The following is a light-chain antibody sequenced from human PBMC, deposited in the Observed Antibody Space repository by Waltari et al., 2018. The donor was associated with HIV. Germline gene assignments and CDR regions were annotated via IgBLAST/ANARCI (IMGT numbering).Light chain of an antibody. Sequence: QSPLTQPASVSGHPGQSVTITCTGTNIDVVNYNLVSWYQPHPGKAPKLLIYDRSKRPSGVSSRFSGSKSGYWASLTISGRLTEDESYYYCLTYVSDSGTWKFGGGTYLTV. J-gene: IGLJ3*02. CDR1: NIDVVNYNL. CDR3: LTYVSDSGTWK. V-gene: IGLV2-23*01. CDR2: DRS.